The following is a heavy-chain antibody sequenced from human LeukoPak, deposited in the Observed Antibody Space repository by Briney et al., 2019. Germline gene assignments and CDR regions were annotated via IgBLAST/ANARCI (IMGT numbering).Heavy chain of an antibody. CDR2: IYYSGST. CDR3: ARERKGYCSGGSCYEGNWFDP. D-gene: IGHD2-15*01. V-gene: IGHV4-59*01. CDR1: GGSISSYY. J-gene: IGHJ5*02. Sequence: SETLSLTCTVSGGSISSYYWSWIRQPPGKGLEWIGYIYYSGSTNYNPSLKSRVTISVDTSKNQFSLKLSSVTAADTAVYYCARERKGYCSGGSCYEGNWFDPWGQGTLVTVSS.